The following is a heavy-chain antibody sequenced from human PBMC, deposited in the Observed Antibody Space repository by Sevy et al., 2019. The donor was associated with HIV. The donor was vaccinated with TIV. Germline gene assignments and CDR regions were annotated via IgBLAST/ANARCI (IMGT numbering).Heavy chain of an antibody. V-gene: IGHV3-30*18. CDR2: ISHARSNK. D-gene: IGHD6-19*01. CDR1: GFSFGYYG. CDR3: AKDPAVAEPWGNSDY. J-gene: IGHJ4*02. Sequence: GGSLRLSCTASGFSFGYYGMHWVRQAPGKGLEWVAFISHARSNKYYADSVKGRFTISRDNSKSTIYLQVNSLRAEDTALYYCAKDPAVAEPWGNSDYWGQGTLVTVSS.